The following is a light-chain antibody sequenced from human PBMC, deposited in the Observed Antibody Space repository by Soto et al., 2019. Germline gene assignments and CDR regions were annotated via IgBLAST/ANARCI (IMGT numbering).Light chain of an antibody. CDR3: VAWDDSLNSWV. V-gene: IGLV1-47*01. CDR1: SSNIGRNY. Sequence: QSVLTQPPSASVTPGQRVTISCSGSSSNIGRNYVYWCQQFPGTAPKVLIYRNNQRPSGVPDRFSGSKSGTSASLAVGGLRSEDEADYYCVAWDDSLNSWVFGGGTKVTVL. J-gene: IGLJ3*02. CDR2: RNN.